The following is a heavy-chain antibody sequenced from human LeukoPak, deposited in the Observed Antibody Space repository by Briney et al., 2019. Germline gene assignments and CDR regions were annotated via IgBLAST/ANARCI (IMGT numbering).Heavy chain of an antibody. CDR1: GGTFSSYA. D-gene: IGHD4/OR15-4a*01. V-gene: IGHV1-69*06. CDR2: IIPIFGTA. CDR3: ARPGLTRTFEDYMDV. Sequence: ASVKVSCKASGGTFSSYAISWVRQAPGQGLEWMGRIIPIFGTANHAQKFQGRVTITADKSTSTAYMELSSLRSEDTAVYYCARPGLTRTFEDYMDVWGKGTTVTVSS. J-gene: IGHJ6*03.